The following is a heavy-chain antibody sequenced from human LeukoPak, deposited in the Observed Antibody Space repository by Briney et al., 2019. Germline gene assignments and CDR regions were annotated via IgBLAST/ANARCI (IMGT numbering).Heavy chain of an antibody. V-gene: IGHV3-23*01. CDR2: ISGGGGNT. J-gene: IGHJ3*02. CDR3: GKNRYSGSLSPFDI. CDR1: KFAFSSYA. D-gene: IGHD1-26*01. Sequence: GGSLRLSCAASKFAFSSYAMSWVRQAPGKGLEWVSAISGGGGNTYYADSVKGRFTISRDNSKNTLYLQMNSLRAQDTAVYYCGKNRYSGSLSPFDIWGQGTMVTVSS.